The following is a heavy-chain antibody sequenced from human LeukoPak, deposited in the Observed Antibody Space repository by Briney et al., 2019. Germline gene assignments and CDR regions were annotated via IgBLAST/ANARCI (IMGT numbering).Heavy chain of an antibody. J-gene: IGHJ5*02. CDR3: ARDAGRYCSGGSCSNWFDP. CDR1: GYTFTSYD. V-gene: IGHV1-8*01. Sequence: WASVKVSCKASGYTFTSYDINWVRQATGQGLEWMGWMNPNSGNTGYAQKFQGRVTMTRNTSISTAYMELSSLRSDDTAVYYCARDAGRYCSGGSCSNWFDPWSQGTLVTVPS. D-gene: IGHD2-15*01. CDR2: MNPNSGNT.